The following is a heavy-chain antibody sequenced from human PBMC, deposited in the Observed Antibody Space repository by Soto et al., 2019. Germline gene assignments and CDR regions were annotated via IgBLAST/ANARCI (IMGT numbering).Heavy chain of an antibody. CDR2: IWNDGSGY. CDR3: ARRQISPPTRGAAAARGGMDV. D-gene: IGHD6-13*01. V-gene: IGHV3-33*01. Sequence: QAQLVESGGGVVQPGGSLRLSCAASGFTFNNYGMHWVRQAPGKGLEWVAVIWNDGSGYYYANSVKGRFTISRDNSKNTLDLQMCSLRAEDTAVYFCARRQISPPTRGAAAARGGMDVWGHGTTVTVSS. CDR1: GFTFNNYG. J-gene: IGHJ6*02.